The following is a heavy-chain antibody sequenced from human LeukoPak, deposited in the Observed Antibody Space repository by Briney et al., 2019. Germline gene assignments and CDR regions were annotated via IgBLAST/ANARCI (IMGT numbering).Heavy chain of an antibody. CDR3: ASSFRITGTTYYY. CDR1: GFTFSDYE. V-gene: IGHV3-48*03. D-gene: IGHD1-20*01. J-gene: IGHJ4*02. Sequence: GGSLRLSCEASGFTFSDYEMHWIRQAPGKGLEWVSYITKTGASKYYAPSVRGRFIISSDTAENSVHLQMNSLRAEDSALYYCASSFRITGTTYYYWGQGALVTVSS. CDR2: ITKTGASK.